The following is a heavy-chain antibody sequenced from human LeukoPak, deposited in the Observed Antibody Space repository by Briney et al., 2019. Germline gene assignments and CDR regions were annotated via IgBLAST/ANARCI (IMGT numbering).Heavy chain of an antibody. D-gene: IGHD1-26*01. CDR1: GVTFSNYD. Sequence: PGGSLRLSCAASGVTFSNYDMHWVRQAPGKGLEWVSSIGTSGDTYFSGALKGRFSISRDDAKDSLYLQMNSLRAGDTAVYYCVRSAIVVGNGMDVWGQGTTVTVSS. CDR3: VRSAIVVGNGMDV. V-gene: IGHV3-13*01. CDR2: IGTSGDT. J-gene: IGHJ6*02.